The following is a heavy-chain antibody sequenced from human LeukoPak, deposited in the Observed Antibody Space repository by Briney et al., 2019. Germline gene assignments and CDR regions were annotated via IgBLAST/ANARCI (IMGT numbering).Heavy chain of an antibody. CDR2: INHSGST. J-gene: IGHJ4*02. D-gene: IGHD6-19*01. CDR1: GGSFSGYY. Sequence: PSETLSLTCAVYGGSFSGYYWSWIRQPPGKGLVWIGEINHSGSTNYNPSLKSRVTISVDTSKNQFSLKLSSVTAADTAVYYCARVCVAVAGTCMDYWGQGTLVTVSS. V-gene: IGHV4-34*01. CDR3: ARVCVAVAGTCMDY.